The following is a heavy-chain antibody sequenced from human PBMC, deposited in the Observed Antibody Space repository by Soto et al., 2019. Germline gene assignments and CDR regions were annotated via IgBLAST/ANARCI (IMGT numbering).Heavy chain of an antibody. CDR2: IWYDGSNK. Sequence: QVQLVESGGGVVQPGRSLRLSCAASGFTFSSYGMHWVRQAPGKGLEWVAVIWYDGSNKYYADSVKGRFTISRDNSKNTLYLQMNSLRAEDTAVYYCAREVLLWFGGVFDYWGQGTLVTVSS. J-gene: IGHJ4*02. CDR3: AREVLLWFGGVFDY. D-gene: IGHD3-10*01. CDR1: GFTFSSYG. V-gene: IGHV3-33*01.